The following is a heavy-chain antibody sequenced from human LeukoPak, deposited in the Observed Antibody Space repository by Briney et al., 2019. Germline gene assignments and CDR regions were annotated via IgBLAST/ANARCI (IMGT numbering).Heavy chain of an antibody. CDR3: AKDRLDFGVVIIPGTFDY. V-gene: IGHV3-21*04. D-gene: IGHD3-3*01. Sequence: GGSLRLSCEASGFTFNTYSMNWARQAPGKGLEWVSSIDSSGGYMFYADSVKGRFIISRDNAKDSLYLQMNSLRVEDTAVYYCAKDRLDFGVVIIPGTFDYWGQGTLVTVSS. CDR2: IDSSGGYM. CDR1: GFTFNTYS. J-gene: IGHJ4*02.